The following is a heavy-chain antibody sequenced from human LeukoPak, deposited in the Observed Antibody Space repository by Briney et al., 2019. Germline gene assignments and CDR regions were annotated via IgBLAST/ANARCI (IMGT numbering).Heavy chain of an antibody. Sequence: GGSLRLSCAASGFTFSSYEMNWVRQAPGKGLEWVSYISSSGSAIYYADSVKGRFTISRDNAKNSLYLQMNSLRAEDTAVYYCARAGLPGDYGDYSSRYWGQGTLVTVSS. CDR3: ARAGLPGDYGDYSSRY. D-gene: IGHD4-17*01. J-gene: IGHJ4*02. CDR1: GFTFSSYE. V-gene: IGHV3-48*03. CDR2: ISSSGSAI.